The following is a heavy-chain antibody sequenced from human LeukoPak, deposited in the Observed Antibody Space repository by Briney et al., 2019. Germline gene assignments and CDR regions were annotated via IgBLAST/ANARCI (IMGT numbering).Heavy chain of an antibody. J-gene: IGHJ4*02. CDR1: GFTFSNHA. V-gene: IGHV3-23*01. Sequence: GGSLRLSCAASGFTFSNHAMRWVRQAPGKGLECVSAIRGSGGSSYSADSVKGRFTISRDNSKNTLYLQMTSLRVEDTAVYYCAKDITWHNRGSYDYWGQGTLVTVSS. CDR2: IRGSGGSS. D-gene: IGHD6-19*01. CDR3: AKDITWHNRGSYDY.